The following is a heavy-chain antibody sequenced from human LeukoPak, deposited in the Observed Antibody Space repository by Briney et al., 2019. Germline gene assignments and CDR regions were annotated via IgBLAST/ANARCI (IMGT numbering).Heavy chain of an antibody. CDR1: GGTFSSYA. V-gene: IGHV1-69*13. CDR2: IIPIFGTA. D-gene: IGHD2-2*01. CDR3: ARVKSRTANWFDP. J-gene: IGHJ5*02. Sequence: SVKVSCKASGGTFSSYAISWVRQAPGQGLEWMGGIIPIFGTANYAQKFQGRVTITADESTSTAYVELSSLRSEDTAVYYCARVKSRTANWFDPWGQGTLVTVSS.